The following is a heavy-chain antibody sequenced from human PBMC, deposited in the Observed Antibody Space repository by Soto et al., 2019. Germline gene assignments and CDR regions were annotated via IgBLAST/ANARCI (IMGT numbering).Heavy chain of an antibody. CDR3: ARDADSSGIGCDY. Sequence: QVQLVESGGGVVQPGRSLRLSCAASGFTFSSYAMHWVRQAPGKGLEWVAVIWYDGTNKYYVDSVKGRFTISRDNSKNTLYLQMTSLRAEDKAVYYCARDADSSGIGCDYWGQGTLVTVSS. V-gene: IGHV3-33*01. CDR2: IWYDGTNK. D-gene: IGHD3-22*01. CDR1: GFTFSSYA. J-gene: IGHJ4*02.